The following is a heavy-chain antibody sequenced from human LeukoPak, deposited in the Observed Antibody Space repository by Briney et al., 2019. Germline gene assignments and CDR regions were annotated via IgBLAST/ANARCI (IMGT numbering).Heavy chain of an antibody. CDR3: ARAPREDWNEFDY. V-gene: IGHV3-30*04. CDR2: ISYDGSNK. Sequence: GGSLRLSCAASGFTFSSYAMHWVRQAPGKGLEWVAVISYDGSNKYYADSVKGRFTISRDNSKNTLYVQMNSLRAEDTAVYYCARAPREDWNEFDYWGQGTLATVSS. CDR1: GFTFSSYA. D-gene: IGHD1-1*01. J-gene: IGHJ4*02.